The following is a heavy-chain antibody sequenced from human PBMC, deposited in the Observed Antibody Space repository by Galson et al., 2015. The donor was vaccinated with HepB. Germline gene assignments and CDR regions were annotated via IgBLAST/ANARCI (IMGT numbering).Heavy chain of an antibody. CDR2: ISGSGGST. D-gene: IGHD2/OR15-2a*01. J-gene: IGHJ2*01. Sequence: SLRLSCAASGFTSSSYAMSWVRQAPGKGLEWVSAISGSGGSTYYADSVKGRFTISRDNSKNTLYLQMNSLRAEDTAVYYCAKAPSTPSFLHYWYFDLWGRGTLVTVSS. CDR1: GFTSSSYA. V-gene: IGHV3-23*01. CDR3: AKAPSTPSFLHYWYFDL.